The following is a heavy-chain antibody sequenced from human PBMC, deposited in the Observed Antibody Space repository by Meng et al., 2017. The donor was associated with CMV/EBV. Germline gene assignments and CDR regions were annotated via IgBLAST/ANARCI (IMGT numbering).Heavy chain of an antibody. CDR2: IYYSGST. CDR1: GGSINSSSYY. CDR3: ARDGTRVGDFWSGYYTD. V-gene: IGHV4-39*07. J-gene: IGHJ4*02. Sequence: SETLSLTCTVSGGSINSSSYYWGWIRQPPGKGLEWIGSIYYSGSTYYNPSLKSRVTISVDTSKNQFSLKLSSVTAADTAVYYCARDGTRVGDFWSGYYTDWGQGTLVTVSS. D-gene: IGHD3-3*01.